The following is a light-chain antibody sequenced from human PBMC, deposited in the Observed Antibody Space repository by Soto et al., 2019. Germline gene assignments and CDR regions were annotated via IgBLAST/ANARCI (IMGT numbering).Light chain of an antibody. CDR3: MQALQSPLT. J-gene: IGKJ4*01. Sequence: DIVMPQSPLSLPVTPGEPASISCRSSQSLLHSNGYNYLDWYLQQPGQSPQLLVYLGSNRASGVPDRFSGSGSGTDFTLKISRVEADDVGVYYCMQALQSPLTFGGGTKGEIK. CDR2: LGS. CDR1: QSLLHSNGYNY. V-gene: IGKV2-28*01.